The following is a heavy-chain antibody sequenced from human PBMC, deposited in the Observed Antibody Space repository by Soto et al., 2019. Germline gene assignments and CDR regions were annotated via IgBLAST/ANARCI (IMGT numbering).Heavy chain of an antibody. Sequence: SETLSLTCTVSGYSISSGSYWGWIRQPPGKGPEWIASIYHGGTTFYNPSLKSRVTVSVDTSKNQFSLKLSSVTAADTAVYYCARVGDYVWGSYRPSRYFDYWGQGTLVTVS. CDR1: GYSISSGSY. CDR3: ARVGDYVWGSYRPSRYFDY. CDR2: IYHGGTT. D-gene: IGHD3-16*02. J-gene: IGHJ4*02. V-gene: IGHV4-38-2*02.